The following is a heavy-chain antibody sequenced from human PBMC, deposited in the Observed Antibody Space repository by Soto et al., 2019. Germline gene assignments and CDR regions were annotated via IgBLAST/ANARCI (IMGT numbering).Heavy chain of an antibody. J-gene: IGHJ6*02. CDR1: GLTFSSFQ. Sequence: GASVTLSCEASGLTFSSFQMKWVRQTKERGLEWVAYITSSSDTIYYSDSVKGRFTISRDNGKNSLFLQMNSLRDEDTAVYYCARVVVVIPPGYYYAMDVWGQGTTVTVSS. CDR2: ITSSSDTI. CDR3: ARVVVVIPPGYYYAMDV. D-gene: IGHD3-22*01. V-gene: IGHV3-48*02.